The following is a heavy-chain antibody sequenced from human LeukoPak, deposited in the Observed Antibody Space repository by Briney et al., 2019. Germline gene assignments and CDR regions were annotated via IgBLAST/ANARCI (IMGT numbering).Heavy chain of an antibody. CDR2: IYSGGNT. V-gene: IGHV3-66*01. CDR3: ARAGYSGKIFYFEN. D-gene: IGHD1-26*01. J-gene: IGHJ4*02. CDR1: GFTVSSNY. Sequence: GGSLRLSCAASGFTVSSNYMSWVRQAPGTGLEWVSVIYSGGNTYYADSVKGRFTISRDNSKNALYLQMNSLRTEDTAVYYCARAGYSGKIFYFENWGQGTLVTVSS.